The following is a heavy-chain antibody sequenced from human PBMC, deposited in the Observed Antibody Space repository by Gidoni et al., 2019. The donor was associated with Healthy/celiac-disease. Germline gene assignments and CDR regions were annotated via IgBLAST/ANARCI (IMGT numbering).Heavy chain of an antibody. CDR1: GGSFSGYY. V-gene: IGHV4-34*01. CDR2: INHSGST. Sequence: QVQLQQWGAGLLKPSETLSLTCAVYGGSFSGYYLSWIRQPPGKGLEWIGEINHSGSTNYNPSLKSRVTISVDTSKNQFSLKLSSVTAADTAVYYCARSRAVAGTSAFDIWGQGTMVTVSS. J-gene: IGHJ3*02. D-gene: IGHD6-19*01. CDR3: ARSRAVAGTSAFDI.